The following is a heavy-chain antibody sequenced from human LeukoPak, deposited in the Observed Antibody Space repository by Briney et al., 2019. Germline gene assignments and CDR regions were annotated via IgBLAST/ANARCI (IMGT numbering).Heavy chain of an antibody. V-gene: IGHV3-48*02. D-gene: IGHD3-9*01. CDR1: GFPFGRYV. CDR2: INHNAEMI. J-gene: IGHJ4*02. CDR3: ARDHDWAFDL. Sequence: PGGSLRLSCEASGFPFGRYVMSWVRQAPGKGLEWIAYINHNAEMIFYPDFVKGRFSISRDNAKNSLYLQMNALRYEDTAIYYCARDHDWAFDLWGQGTLVTVSS.